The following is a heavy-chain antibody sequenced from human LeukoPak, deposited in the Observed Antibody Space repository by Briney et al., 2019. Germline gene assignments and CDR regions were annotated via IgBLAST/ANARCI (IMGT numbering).Heavy chain of an antibody. D-gene: IGHD1-26*01. CDR1: GFTFSGSA. CDR3: TRDSGSYFH. V-gene: IGHV3-73*01. CDR2: IRSKANSYAT. J-gene: IGHJ4*02. Sequence: GGSLRLSCAASGFTFSGSAMHWVRQASGKGLEWVGRIRSKANSYATAYAASVKGRFTISSDDSKNTAYLQMNSLKTEDTAVYYCTRDSGSYFHWGQGTLVTVSS.